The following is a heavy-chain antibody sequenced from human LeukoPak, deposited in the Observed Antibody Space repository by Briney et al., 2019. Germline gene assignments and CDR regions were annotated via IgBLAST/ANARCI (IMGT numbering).Heavy chain of an antibody. CDR1: GGSISSYS. Sequence: KASETLSLTCFVSGGSISSYSWSWIRQSPGKGLEWIGYIYYSGSTNYNPSLKSRVTISVDTSKNQFSLNLSSVTAADTAVYHCARHLGVNVDYPGNYGMGVWGQGTTVTVSS. CDR2: IYYSGST. J-gene: IGHJ6*02. CDR3: ARHLGVNVDYPGNYGMGV. D-gene: IGHD3-16*01. V-gene: IGHV4-59*08.